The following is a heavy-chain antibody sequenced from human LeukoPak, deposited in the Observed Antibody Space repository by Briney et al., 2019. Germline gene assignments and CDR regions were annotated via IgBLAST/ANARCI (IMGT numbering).Heavy chain of an antibody. V-gene: IGHV1-2*02. CDR3: ARVVVGKNWFDP. CDR1: GYTFTGYY. Sequence: GASVKVSCKASGYTFTGYYMHWVRQAPGQGLEWMGWINPNSGGTNYAQKFQGRFTMTRDTSISTAYMELSRLRSDDTAVYYCARVVVGKNWFDPWGQGTLVTVSS. D-gene: IGHD1-26*01. CDR2: INPNSGGT. J-gene: IGHJ5*02.